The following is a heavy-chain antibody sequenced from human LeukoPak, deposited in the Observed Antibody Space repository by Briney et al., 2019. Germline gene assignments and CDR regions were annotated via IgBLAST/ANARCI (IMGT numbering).Heavy chain of an antibody. V-gene: IGHV3-48*04. CDR2: ISSSGSPI. J-gene: IGHJ4*02. CDR1: GFKFTSYS. CDR3: ARGPRFDY. D-gene: IGHD1-14*01. Sequence: GGSLRLSCAASGFKFTSYSMNWGRQAPGKGLEWISYISSSGSPIYYAESVNGRYTISSDNAKKSSDLQMTNPTAEDTAVYFCARGPRFDYWGQGAPVTVSS.